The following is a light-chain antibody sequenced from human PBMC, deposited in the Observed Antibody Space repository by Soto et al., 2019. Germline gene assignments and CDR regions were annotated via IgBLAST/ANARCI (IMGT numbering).Light chain of an antibody. CDR3: HQYESWT. J-gene: IGKJ1*01. V-gene: IGKV3-20*01. CDR1: QSFNSIY. Sequence: IVLTQSPGTLSLSPGERATLSCRASQSFNSIYLAWYQQKPGQAPRLLIYGASSRGTGIPDRFSGSGSGTDFTLTISRLEPEDFAVYYCHQYESWTFGQGTKVDI. CDR2: GAS.